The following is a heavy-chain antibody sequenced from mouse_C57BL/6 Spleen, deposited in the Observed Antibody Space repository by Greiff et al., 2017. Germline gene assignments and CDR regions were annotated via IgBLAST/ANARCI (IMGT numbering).Heavy chain of an antibody. V-gene: IGHV1-15*01. D-gene: IGHD1-1*01. CDR3: TSTTVVATDWYFDV. Sequence: QVQLKQSGAELVRPGASVTLSCKASGYTFTDYEMHWVKQTPVHGLEWIGAIDPETGGTAYNQKFKGKAILTADKSSSTAYMELRSLTSEDSAVYYCTSTTVVATDWYFDVWGTGTTVTVSS. J-gene: IGHJ1*03. CDR1: GYTFTDYE. CDR2: IDPETGGT.